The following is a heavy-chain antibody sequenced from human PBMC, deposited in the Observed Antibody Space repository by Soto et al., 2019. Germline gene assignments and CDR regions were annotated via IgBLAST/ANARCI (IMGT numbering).Heavy chain of an antibody. J-gene: IGHJ4*02. CDR3: AHRILRTVFGLVTTTAIYFDF. D-gene: IGHD3-3*01. CDR1: GFSLTTSGVG. CDR2: IYWDDDK. Sequence: QITLNESGPTVVNPAETLTLTCTFSGFSLTTSGVGVGWIRQSPVKAPEWLALIYWDDDKRYSASLKSRLTITKDTSQTQVVLTMASVDPADTATYYCAHRILRTVFGLVTTTAIYFDFWGQGTPVVVSS. V-gene: IGHV2-5*02.